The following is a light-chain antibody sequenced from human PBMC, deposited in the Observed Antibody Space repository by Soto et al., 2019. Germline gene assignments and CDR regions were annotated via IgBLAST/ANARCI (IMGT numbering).Light chain of an antibody. J-gene: IGKJ2*01. CDR2: WAS. V-gene: IGKV4-1*01. Sequence: DIVMTQSPDSLAVSLGERATINCKSTQSVLFSPNNMNYLAWYQQTPGQPPKLLNDWASTRDSGVPDRFSGSGSGTDFTLTISSLQAQDVAVYYCQQDYSTPPTFGPGTKLVIK. CDR1: QSVLFSPNNMNY. CDR3: QQDYSTPPT.